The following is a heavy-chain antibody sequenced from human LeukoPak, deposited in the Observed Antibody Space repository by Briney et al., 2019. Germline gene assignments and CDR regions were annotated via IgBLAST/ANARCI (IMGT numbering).Heavy chain of an antibody. CDR3: ASGHSRGYDYVWGSYRDMGGY. V-gene: IGHV3-21*01. CDR2: ISSSSSYI. CDR1: GFTFKSYA. J-gene: IGHJ4*02. Sequence: GGSLRLSCAASGFTFKSYAMNWVRQAPGKGLEWVSSISSSSSYIYYADSVKGRFTISRDNAKNSLYLQMNSLRAEDTAVYYCASGHSRGYDYVWGSYRDMGGYWGQGTLVTVSS. D-gene: IGHD3-16*02.